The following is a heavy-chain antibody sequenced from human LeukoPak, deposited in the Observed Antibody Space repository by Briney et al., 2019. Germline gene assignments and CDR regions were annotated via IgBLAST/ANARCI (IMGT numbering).Heavy chain of an antibody. Sequence: AASVKVSCKASGGTFSSYAISWVRQAPGQGLEWMGGIIPIFGTANYAQKFQGRVTITADESTGTAYMELSSLRSEDTAAYYCARVQGGDWYFDLWGRGTLVTVSS. CDR3: ARVQGGDWYFDL. V-gene: IGHV1-69*01. CDR1: GGTFSSYA. D-gene: IGHD1-26*01. J-gene: IGHJ2*01. CDR2: IIPIFGTA.